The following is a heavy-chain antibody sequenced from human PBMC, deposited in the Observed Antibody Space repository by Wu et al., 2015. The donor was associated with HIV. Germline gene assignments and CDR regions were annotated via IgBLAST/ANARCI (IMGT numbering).Heavy chain of an antibody. CDR1: GGSIYSGDYY. V-gene: IGHV4-30-4*01. D-gene: IGHD3-10*01. Sequence: QVQLQESGPGLVKPSQTLSLTCNVSGGSIYSGDYYWSWIRQPPGKGLEWIGYIYYSGSTYYNPSLKSRISISLDTSKNQFSLKLTSVTAADTAVYYCARVGSGDSGRNYFDNWGQGSLVIVSS. CDR3: ARVGSGDSGRNYFDN. J-gene: IGHJ4*02. CDR2: IYYSGST.